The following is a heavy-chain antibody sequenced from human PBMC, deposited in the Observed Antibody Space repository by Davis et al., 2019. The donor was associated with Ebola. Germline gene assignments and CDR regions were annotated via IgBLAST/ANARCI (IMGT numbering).Heavy chain of an antibody. J-gene: IGHJ6*02. CDR1: GYTFTGYY. CDR2: INAGNGNT. CDR3: ARAPNGGRDGMDV. V-gene: IGHV1-2*04. D-gene: IGHD3-16*01. Sequence: AASVKVSCKASGYTFTGYYMHWVRQAPGQGLEWMGWINAGNGNTKYSQKFQGWVTMTRDTSISTAYMELSRLRSDDTAVYYCARAPNGGRDGMDVWGQGTTVTVSS.